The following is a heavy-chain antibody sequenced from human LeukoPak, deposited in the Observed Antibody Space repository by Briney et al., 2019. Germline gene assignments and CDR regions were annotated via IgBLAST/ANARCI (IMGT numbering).Heavy chain of an antibody. CDR3: ARGGECGGDCYSIIYYFDY. CDR1: GFTFSSYA. CDR2: ISYDGSNK. D-gene: IGHD2-21*02. J-gene: IGHJ4*02. V-gene: IGHV3-30-3*01. Sequence: PGGSLRLSCAASGFTFSSYAMHWVRPAPGKGLEWVAVISYDGSNKYYADSVKGRFTISRDNSKNTLYLQMNSLRAEDTAVYYCARGGECGGDCYSIIYYFDYWGQGTLVTVSS.